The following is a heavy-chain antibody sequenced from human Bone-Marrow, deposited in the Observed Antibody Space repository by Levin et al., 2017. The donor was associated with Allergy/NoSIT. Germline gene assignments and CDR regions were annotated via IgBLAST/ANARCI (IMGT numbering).Heavy chain of an antibody. J-gene: IGHJ6*02. CDR3: ARLRLRPPYYSAMDV. Sequence: SETLSLTCSVSGDSLTSYYWSWIRQPPGKDLEWIGYIYYSGSTNYSPSLKSRITMSVDTSKNHFSLTLTSVTAADTAVYYCARLRLRPPYYSAMDVWGRGTTVTVS. CDR1: GDSLTSYY. CDR2: IYYSGST. D-gene: IGHD3-16*01. V-gene: IGHV4-59*08.